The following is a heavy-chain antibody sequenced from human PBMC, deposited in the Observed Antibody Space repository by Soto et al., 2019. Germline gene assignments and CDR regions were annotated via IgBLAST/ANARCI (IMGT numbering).Heavy chain of an antibody. CDR1: GGSISSSSYY. CDR3: ARQIKSTDRGRAVAATAWFDP. CDR2: IYYSGST. J-gene: IGHJ5*02. V-gene: IGHV4-39*01. Sequence: SETLSLTCTVSGGSISSSSYYWGWIRQPPGKGLEWIGSIYYSGSTYYNPSLKSRVTISVDTSKNQFSLKLSSVTAADTAVYYCARQIKSTDRGRAVAATAWFDPWGQGTLVTVSS. D-gene: IGHD2-15*01.